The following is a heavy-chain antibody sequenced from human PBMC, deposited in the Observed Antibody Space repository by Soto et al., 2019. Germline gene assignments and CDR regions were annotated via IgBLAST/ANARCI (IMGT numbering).Heavy chain of an antibody. Sequence: SETLSLTCTVSGGSISSGDYYWSWIRQPPGKGLEWIGYIYYSGSTYYNPSLKSRVTISVDTSKNQFSLKLSSVTAADTAVYYCARVVLEAAHLRYYYSGMDVWGQGTTVTVSS. CDR3: ARVVLEAAHLRYYYSGMDV. CDR2: IYYSGST. D-gene: IGHD2-15*01. J-gene: IGHJ6*02. CDR1: GGSISSGDYY. V-gene: IGHV4-30-4*01.